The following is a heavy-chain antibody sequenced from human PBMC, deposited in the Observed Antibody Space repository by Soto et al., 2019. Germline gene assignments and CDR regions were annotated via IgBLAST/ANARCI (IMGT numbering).Heavy chain of an antibody. V-gene: IGHV5-51*01. CDR2: IYPGDSDT. CDR3: ARGDYSSSINYYYGMDV. CDR1: GYSFTSYW. J-gene: IGHJ6*02. Sequence: PGESLKISCKGSGYSFTSYWISWVRQMPGKGLEWMGIIYPGDSDTRYSPSFQGQVTISADKSISTAYLQWSSLKASDTAMYYCARGDYSSSINYYYGMDVWGQGTTVTVSS. D-gene: IGHD6-6*01.